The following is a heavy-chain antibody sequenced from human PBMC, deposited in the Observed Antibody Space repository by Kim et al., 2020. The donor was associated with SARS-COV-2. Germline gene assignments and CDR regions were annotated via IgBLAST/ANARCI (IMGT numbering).Heavy chain of an antibody. CDR1: GFTFSSSW. V-gene: IGHV3-74*01. CDR3: ARGWSLGD. Sequence: GGSLRLSCAASGFTFSSSWMYWVRQAQGKGLVWVSRINSDGRTTNYADPVKGRFTISRDNDKNTVYLQMNSLRAEDTAVYYCARGWSLGDWGQGTLVTVS. J-gene: IGHJ4*02. D-gene: IGHD3-16*01. CDR2: INSDGRTT.